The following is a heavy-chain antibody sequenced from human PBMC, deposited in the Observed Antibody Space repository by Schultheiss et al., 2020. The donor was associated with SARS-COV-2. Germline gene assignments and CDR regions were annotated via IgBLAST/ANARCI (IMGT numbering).Heavy chain of an antibody. CDR2: ISGSGGST. V-gene: IGHV3-23*01. Sequence: GGSLRLSCAASGFTVSSNYMSWVRQAPGKGLEWVSAISGSGGSTYYADSVKGRFTISRDNSINTLHLEVNSLRAEDTAVYYCAKAILDWEDNWFDPWGQGTLVTVSS. CDR1: GFTVSSNY. D-gene: IGHD3-3*01. CDR3: AKAILDWEDNWFDP. J-gene: IGHJ5*02.